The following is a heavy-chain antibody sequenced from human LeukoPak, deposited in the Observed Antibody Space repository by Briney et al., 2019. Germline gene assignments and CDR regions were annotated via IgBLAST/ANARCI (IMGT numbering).Heavy chain of an antibody. Sequence: ETLSLTCTVSGGSISSSSYYWGWIRQPPGKGLEWVSSVSSRSSYVNYADSVKGRFTISRDDAKNSLYLQMNSLRVEDTAVYYCARGGGFCGGDCYGIDYWGQGTLVTVSS. CDR1: GGSISSSS. J-gene: IGHJ4*02. V-gene: IGHV3-21*01. CDR2: VSSRSSYV. D-gene: IGHD2-21*01. CDR3: ARGGGFCGGDCYGIDY.